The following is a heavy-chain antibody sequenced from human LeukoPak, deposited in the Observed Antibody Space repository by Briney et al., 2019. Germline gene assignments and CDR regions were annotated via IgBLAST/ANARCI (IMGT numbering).Heavy chain of an antibody. CDR3: ARPHGGYFSGSYHDY. V-gene: IGHV3-30-3*01. J-gene: IGHJ4*02. Sequence: GGPLRLSCAASGFTFSSYAMHWVRQAPGKGLEWVAVISYDGSNKYYADSVKGRFTISRDNSKNTLYLQMNSLRAEDTAVYYCARPHGGYFSGSYHDYWGQGTLVTVSS. D-gene: IGHD1-26*01. CDR2: ISYDGSNK. CDR1: GFTFSSYA.